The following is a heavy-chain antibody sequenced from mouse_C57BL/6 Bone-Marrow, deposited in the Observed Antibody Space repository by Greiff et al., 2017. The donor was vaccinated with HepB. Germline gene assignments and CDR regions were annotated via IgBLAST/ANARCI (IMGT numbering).Heavy chain of an antibody. CDR1: GYSFTSYY. J-gene: IGHJ2*01. D-gene: IGHD1-1*01. V-gene: IGHV1-66*01. Sequence: QVQLQQSGPELVKPGASVKISCKASGYSFTSYYIHWVKQRPGQGLEWIGWIYPGSGNTKYNEKFKGKATLTADTSSSTAYMQLSSLTSEDSAVYYCAFTTVVAFDYWGQGTTLTVSS. CDR3: AFTTVVAFDY. CDR2: IYPGSGNT.